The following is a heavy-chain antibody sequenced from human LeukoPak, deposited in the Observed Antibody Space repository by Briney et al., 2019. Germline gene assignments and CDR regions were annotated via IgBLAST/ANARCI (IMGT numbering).Heavy chain of an antibody. D-gene: IGHD6-13*01. V-gene: IGHV4-59*12. CDR2: IHYSGST. CDR1: GGSTSRYY. CDR3: ARLPGIAPV. J-gene: IGHJ1*01. Sequence: PSETLSLTCTISGGSTSRYYWSWIRQPPGKSLEWIGYIHYSGSTTYNPSLKSRVTISIETSKNHFSLTLRSVTAADTAVYYCARLPGIAPVWGQGTRVIVSS.